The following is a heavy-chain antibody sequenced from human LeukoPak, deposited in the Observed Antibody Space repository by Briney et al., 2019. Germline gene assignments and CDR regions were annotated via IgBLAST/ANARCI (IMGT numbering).Heavy chain of an antibody. J-gene: IGHJ1*01. CDR3: AHLHSISMPFQH. Sequence: GGSLRLSCAASGVTFSSYGMHWVRQAPGKGLEWVAFIRYDGSNKYYADSVKGRFTISKDNSKNTLYLQMNSLRAEDTAVYYCAHLHSISMPFQHWGQGTLVTVSS. V-gene: IGHV3-30*02. CDR2: IRYDGSNK. CDR1: GVTFSSYG. D-gene: IGHD3-10*01.